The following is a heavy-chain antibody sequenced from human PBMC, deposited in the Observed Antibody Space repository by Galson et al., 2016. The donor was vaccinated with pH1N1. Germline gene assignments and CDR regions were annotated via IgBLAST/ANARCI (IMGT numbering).Heavy chain of an antibody. CDR1: GFSFSSYW. J-gene: IGHJ4*02. CDR2: IKQDGSEI. V-gene: IGHV3-7*01. Sequence: SLRLFCAASGFSFSSYWMSWVRQAPGKGLEWVANIKQDGSEIHYMDSVKGRFTISRDNAKSSVYLQMNSLRAEDTAVYYCTRKIGADWGQGTLLTVSS. D-gene: IGHD3-22*01. CDR3: TRKIGAD.